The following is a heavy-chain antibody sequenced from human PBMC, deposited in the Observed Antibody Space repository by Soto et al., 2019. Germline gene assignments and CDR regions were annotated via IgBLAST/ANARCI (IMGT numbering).Heavy chain of an antibody. V-gene: IGHV1-8*01. CDR2: MNPNSGNT. J-gene: IGHJ6*03. CDR1: GYTFTSYD. Sequence: ASVKVSCKASGYTFTSYDINWVRQATGQGLEWMGWMNPNSGNTGYAQKFQGRVTMTRNTSISTAYMELSSLRSEDTAVYYCARAYTGDYYGSGLKGGGRYYYYYMDVWGKGTTVTVSS. D-gene: IGHD3-10*01. CDR3: ARAYTGDYYGSGLKGGGRYYYYYMDV.